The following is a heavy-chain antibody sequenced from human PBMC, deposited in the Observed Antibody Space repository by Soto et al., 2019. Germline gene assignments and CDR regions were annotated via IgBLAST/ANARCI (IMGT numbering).Heavy chain of an antibody. J-gene: IGHJ4*02. CDR2: ISSGSSDT. Sequence: GGSLRLSCAASGFTFSSYGMHWVRQVPGKGLEWVASISSGSSDTWYADSVKGRFIISRDNAQNSLFLQMNTLRPEDTAMYYCARVAYWGPGTQVTVSS. V-gene: IGHV3-21*01. CDR3: ARVAY. CDR1: GFTFSSYG.